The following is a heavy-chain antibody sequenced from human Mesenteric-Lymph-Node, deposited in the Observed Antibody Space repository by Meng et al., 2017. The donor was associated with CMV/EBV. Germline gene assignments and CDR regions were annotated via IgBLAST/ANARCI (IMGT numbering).Heavy chain of an antibody. CDR3: AMLSLGYCSSTSCSQLYYDAFDI. Sequence: SLKISCAASGFTFDDYAMHWVRQAPGKGLEWVSGISWNSGDIGYADSVKGRFTISRDNAKNSLYLQMNSLRAEDTALYYCAMLSLGYCSSTSCSQLYYDAFDIWGQGTMVTVSS. CDR1: GFTFDDYA. J-gene: IGHJ3*02. V-gene: IGHV3-9*01. CDR2: ISWNSGDI. D-gene: IGHD2-2*01.